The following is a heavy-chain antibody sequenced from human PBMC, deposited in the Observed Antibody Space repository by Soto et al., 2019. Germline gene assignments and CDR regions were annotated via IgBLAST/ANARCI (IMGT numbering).Heavy chain of an antibody. D-gene: IGHD2-15*01. Sequence: QLQLQESGPGLVKPSETLSLTCTVSGGSISSSSYYWGWIRQPPGKGLEWIGSIYYSGSTYYNPSLKSRVTISVDKSKTQFSLKLSSVTAADTAVYYCARHTPAISISDHWGQGTLVTVSS. CDR2: IYYSGST. CDR3: ARHTPAISISDH. J-gene: IGHJ4*02. CDR1: GGSISSSSYY. V-gene: IGHV4-39*01.